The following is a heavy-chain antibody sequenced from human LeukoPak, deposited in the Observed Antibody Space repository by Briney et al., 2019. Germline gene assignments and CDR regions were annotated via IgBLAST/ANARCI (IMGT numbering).Heavy chain of an antibody. Sequence: GGSLRLSCAASGFTFSSYWMSWVRQAPGKGLEWVANIKQDGSEKYYVDSVKGRFTTSRDNAKNSLYLQMNSLRAEDTAVYYCAGTLRFLEWSSIVDRWFDPWGQGTLVTVSS. CDR3: AGTLRFLEWSSIVDRWFDP. V-gene: IGHV3-7*01. CDR2: IKQDGSEK. J-gene: IGHJ5*02. CDR1: GFTFSSYW. D-gene: IGHD3-3*01.